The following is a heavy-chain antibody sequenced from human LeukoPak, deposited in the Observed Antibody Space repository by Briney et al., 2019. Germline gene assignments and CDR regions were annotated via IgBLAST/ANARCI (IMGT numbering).Heavy chain of an antibody. J-gene: IGHJ4*02. CDR1: GGSINTYY. CDR3: ARAHISVAGTLGY. V-gene: IGHV4-59*01. D-gene: IGHD6-19*01. Sequence: SETLSLTCTVSGGSINTYYWSWIRQPPGKGLEWVGYIYYTGSTNYNPSLKSRVTISVDTSKNQISLKLTSVTAADTAAYYCARAHISVAGTLGYWGQGTLVTVSS. CDR2: IYYTGST.